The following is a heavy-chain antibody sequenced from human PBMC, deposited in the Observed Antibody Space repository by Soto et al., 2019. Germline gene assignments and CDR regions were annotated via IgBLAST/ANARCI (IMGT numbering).Heavy chain of an antibody. CDR1: GFTFKNYA. J-gene: IGHJ4*02. V-gene: IGHV3-23*01. CDR2: IVANGGST. D-gene: IGHD3-22*01. Sequence: EVQLLESGGGLVQPGGSLRLSCAASGFTFKNYAMTWVRQAPGKGLEWVSGIVANGGSTDYADSVKGRFTISRGNSKNMLYLQMKSLRVDDTAVYYCAKDQSYYYDSSGSRAEYWGQGTLVTVSS. CDR3: AKDQSYYYDSSGSRAEY.